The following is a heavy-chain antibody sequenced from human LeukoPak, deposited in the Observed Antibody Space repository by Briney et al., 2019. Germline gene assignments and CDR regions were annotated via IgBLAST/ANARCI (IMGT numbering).Heavy chain of an antibody. Sequence: PGGSLRLSCAASGFTVSNNYMNWVRQAPGKGLEWVSIIYSGGNSHYADSVKGRFTISRDNSKNTLYLQMNSLRAEDTAVYYCARSSGYMSYWGQGTLVTVSS. D-gene: IGHD3-22*01. CDR3: ARSSGYMSY. V-gene: IGHV3-53*05. CDR1: GFTVSNNY. CDR2: IYSGGNS. J-gene: IGHJ4*02.